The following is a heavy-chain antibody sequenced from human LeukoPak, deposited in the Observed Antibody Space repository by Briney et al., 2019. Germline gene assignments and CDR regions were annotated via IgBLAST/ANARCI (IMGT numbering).Heavy chain of an antibody. Sequence: PGGSLRLSCAASGFTFSSYEMNWVRQAPGKGLEWVSSISSSSSYIYYADSVKGRFTISRDNAKNSLYLQMNSLRAEDTAVYYCARAPVGYYYYYMDVWGKGTTVTISS. CDR1: GFTFSSYE. V-gene: IGHV3-21*01. CDR2: ISSSSSYI. CDR3: ARAPVGYYYYYMDV. D-gene: IGHD1-26*01. J-gene: IGHJ6*03.